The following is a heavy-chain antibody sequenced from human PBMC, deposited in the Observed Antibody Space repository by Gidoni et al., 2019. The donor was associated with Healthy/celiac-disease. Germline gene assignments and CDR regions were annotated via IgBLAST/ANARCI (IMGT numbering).Heavy chain of an antibody. CDR1: GFTFSSYS. CDR3: AREETAYYGSVSYYVDY. CDR2: ISSISSYI. Sequence: EVQLVESGGGLVKPGGSLRLSCAASGFTFSSYSRNWVRQAPGKGLEWVSSISSISSYIYYADSVKGRFTISRDNAKNSLYLQMNSLRAEDTAVYYCAREETAYYGSVSYYVDYWGQGTLVTVSS. V-gene: IGHV3-21*01. J-gene: IGHJ4*02. D-gene: IGHD3-10*01.